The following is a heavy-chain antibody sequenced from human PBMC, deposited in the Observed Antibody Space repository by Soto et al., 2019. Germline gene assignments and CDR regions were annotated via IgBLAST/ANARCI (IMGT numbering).Heavy chain of an antibody. J-gene: IGHJ4*02. Sequence: PGGSLRLSCAASGFTFSCYTMHWVRQAPGKGLEWVASISYAGSNTFYVDSVRGRFTISRDNSENTLYLQMHSLKTEDTAVYYCAREPYDGYNDNTFDYWGQGTLVTVSS. CDR2: ISYAGSNT. CDR3: AREPYDGYNDNTFDY. V-gene: IGHV3-30-3*01. CDR1: GFTFSCYT. D-gene: IGHD3-16*01.